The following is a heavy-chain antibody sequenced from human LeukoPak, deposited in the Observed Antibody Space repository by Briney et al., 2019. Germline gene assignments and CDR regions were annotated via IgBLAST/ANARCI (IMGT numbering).Heavy chain of an antibody. CDR1: GFTFSSYS. J-gene: IGHJ4*02. V-gene: IGHV3-21*01. CDR2: ISSSSSYI. CDR3: ARDGIQLWTGAFDY. Sequence: GGSLRLSCAASGFTFSSYSMNWVRQAPGKGLEWVSSISSSSSYIYYADSVKGRFTISRDNAKNSLYLQMNSLRDEDTAVYYCARDGIQLWTGAFDYWGQGTLVTVSS. D-gene: IGHD5-18*01.